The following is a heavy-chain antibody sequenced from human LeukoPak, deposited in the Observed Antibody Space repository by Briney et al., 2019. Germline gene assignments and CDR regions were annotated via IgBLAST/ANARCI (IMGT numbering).Heavy chain of an antibody. D-gene: IGHD3-22*01. CDR2: IKHDGRDK. V-gene: IGHV3-7*01. CDR1: GFTFNNYW. J-gene: IGHJ4*02. CDR3: ARSYTASGYYYGVAY. Sequence: GGSLRLSCAASGFTFNNYWMTWVRQAPGKGLEWVATIKHDGRDKHYVDSVKGRFAISRDNANNSVHLQMNSLRAEDTAVHFCARSYTASGYYYGVAYWGQGTLVSVSS.